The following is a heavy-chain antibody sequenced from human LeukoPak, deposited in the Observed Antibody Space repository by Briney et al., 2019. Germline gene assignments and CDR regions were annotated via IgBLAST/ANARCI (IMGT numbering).Heavy chain of an antibody. Sequence: GGSLRLSCAASGFTFSSYSMNWVRQAPGKGLEWVSSISSSSSYIYYADSVKGRFTISRDNSKNTLYLQMNSLRAEDTAVYYCAKDLPRYMSSGWSPSYYYYYGMDVWGQGTTVTVSS. CDR2: ISSSSSYI. CDR1: GFTFSSYS. CDR3: AKDLPRYMSSGWSPSYYYYYGMDV. D-gene: IGHD6-19*01. V-gene: IGHV3-21*01. J-gene: IGHJ6*02.